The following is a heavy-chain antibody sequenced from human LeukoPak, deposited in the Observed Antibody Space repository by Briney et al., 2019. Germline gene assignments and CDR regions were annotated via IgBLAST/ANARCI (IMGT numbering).Heavy chain of an antibody. CDR3: ARGQANYGDYVFDY. Sequence: GGSLRLSCAASGFTFSSYSMNWVRQAPGKGVEWVSSISSSSSYIYYADSVKGRFTISRDNAKNSLYLQMNSLRAEDTAVYYCARGQANYGDYVFDYWGQGTLVTVSS. V-gene: IGHV3-21*01. J-gene: IGHJ4*02. CDR2: ISSSSSYI. D-gene: IGHD4-17*01. CDR1: GFTFSSYS.